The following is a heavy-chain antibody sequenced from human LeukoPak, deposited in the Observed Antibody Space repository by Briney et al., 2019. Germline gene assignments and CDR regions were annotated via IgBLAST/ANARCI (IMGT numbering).Heavy chain of an antibody. V-gene: IGHV3-21*01. Sequence: PGGSLRLSCAASGFTFSSYSMNWVRQAPGKGLEGVSSISSSSSYIYYADSLKGRFTISRDNARKSLYLQMNSLRAEDTAVYYCARDREEYCSGGSCTNFDYWGQGILVTVSS. D-gene: IGHD2-15*01. J-gene: IGHJ4*02. CDR3: ARDREEYCSGGSCTNFDY. CDR2: ISSSSSYI. CDR1: GFTFSSYS.